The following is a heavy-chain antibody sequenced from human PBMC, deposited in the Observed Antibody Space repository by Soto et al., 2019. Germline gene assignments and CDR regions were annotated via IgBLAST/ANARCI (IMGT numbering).Heavy chain of an antibody. CDR2: INVDGTST. CDR1: GFALSTYW. V-gene: IGHV3-74*01. CDR3: ARDDFDNRGNFYGWPY. J-gene: IGHJ4*02. Sequence: GGSLRLSCAASGFALSTYWMHWVRQAPGEGPMWVSRINVDGTSTDYADAVKGRFTVSRDNAKNTLFLQMNSLRAEDTAVYYCARDDFDNRGNFYGWPYWGQGALVTVSS. D-gene: IGHD3-22*01.